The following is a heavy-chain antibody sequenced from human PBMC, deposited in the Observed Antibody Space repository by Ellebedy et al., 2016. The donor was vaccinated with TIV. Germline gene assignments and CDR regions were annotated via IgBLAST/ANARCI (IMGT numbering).Heavy chain of an antibody. CDR3: ARGGSSGSSDY. D-gene: IGHD3-10*01. J-gene: IGHJ4*02. V-gene: IGHV3-30*03. Sequence: GESLKISCVASGFTFRSHGIYWVRQAPGKGLEWVAVTSSDGSNKYYADSVKGRFTISRDNSKNTLYLQMNSLRTDDMAVYYCARGGSSGSSDYWGQGTLVTVSS. CDR1: GFTFRSHG. CDR2: TSSDGSNK.